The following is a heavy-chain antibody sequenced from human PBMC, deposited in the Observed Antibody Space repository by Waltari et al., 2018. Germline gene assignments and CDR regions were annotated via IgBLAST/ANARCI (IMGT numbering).Heavy chain of an antibody. CDR3: AKAKLRFLEWLSQNYYYYGMDV. CDR1: GFTFSSYA. D-gene: IGHD3-3*01. V-gene: IGHV3-23*01. Sequence: EVQLLESGGGLVQPGGSLRLSCAASGFTFSSYAMSWVRQAPGKGLEWVSAISGSGGSTYYADSVKGRFTISRDNSKNTLYLQMNSLRAEDTAVYYCAKAKLRFLEWLSQNYYYYGMDVWGQGTTVTVSS. CDR2: ISGSGGST. J-gene: IGHJ6*02.